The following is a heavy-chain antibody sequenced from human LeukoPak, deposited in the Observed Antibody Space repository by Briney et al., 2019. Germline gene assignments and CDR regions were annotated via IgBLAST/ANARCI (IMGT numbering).Heavy chain of an antibody. D-gene: IGHD3-10*01. J-gene: IGHJ4*02. CDR3: ARDLDGSGSYYTDY. Sequence: ASVKVSCKASAYTFSNYGFNWVRQAPGQGLEWRGWISAYNGNTKYAQKLQGRFTMSTDTSTSTAYMELRSLTSDDTAAYYCARDLDGSGSYYTDYWGQGTLVTVSS. V-gene: IGHV1-18*01. CDR1: AYTFSNYG. CDR2: ISAYNGNT.